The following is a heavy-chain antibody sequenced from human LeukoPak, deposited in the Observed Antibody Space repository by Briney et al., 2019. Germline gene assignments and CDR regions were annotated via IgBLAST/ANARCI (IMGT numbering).Heavy chain of an antibody. Sequence: GASVKVSCRTSGYTFTAYYIHWVRQAPGQGLEWMGWINPNSGGTNYAQKFQVRVTMTRGTSISTAYMELSRLRSDDTAVYFCARSSSSYSPFDYWGQGTLVTVSS. CDR3: ARSSSSYSPFDY. CDR2: INPNSGGT. CDR1: GYTFTAYY. D-gene: IGHD2-2*01. J-gene: IGHJ4*02. V-gene: IGHV1-2*02.